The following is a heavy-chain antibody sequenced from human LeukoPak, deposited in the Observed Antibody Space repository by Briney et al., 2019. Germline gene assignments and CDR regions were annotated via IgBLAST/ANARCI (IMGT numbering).Heavy chain of an antibody. Sequence: GGSLRLSCAASGFTFSSYSMNWVRQAPGKGLEWVSAISGSGGSTYYADSVKGRFTISRDNSKNTLYLQMNSLRAEDTAVYYCAKGPSSGRYYYYGMDVWGQGTTVTVSS. D-gene: IGHD1-26*01. J-gene: IGHJ6*02. CDR3: AKGPSSGRYYYYGMDV. V-gene: IGHV3-23*01. CDR2: ISGSGGST. CDR1: GFTFSSYS.